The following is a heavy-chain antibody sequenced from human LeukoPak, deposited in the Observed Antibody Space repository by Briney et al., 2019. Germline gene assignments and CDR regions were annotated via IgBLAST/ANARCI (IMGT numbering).Heavy chain of an antibody. CDR2: ISGSGGST. J-gene: IGHJ4*02. CDR3: AKITYYYDSSDSRDY. V-gene: IGHV3-23*01. D-gene: IGHD3-22*01. CDR1: GFIFSNYW. Sequence: GGSLRLSCAASGFIFSNYWMTWVRQAPGKGLEWVSAISGSGGSTYYADSVKGRFTISRDNSKNTLYLQMNSLRAEDTAVYYCAKITYYYDSSDSRDYWGQGTLVTVSS.